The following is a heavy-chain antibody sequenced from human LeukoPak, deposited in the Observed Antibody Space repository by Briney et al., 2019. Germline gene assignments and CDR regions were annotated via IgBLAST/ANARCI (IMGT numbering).Heavy chain of an antibody. D-gene: IGHD3-10*01. Sequence: GGSLRLSCAASGFTFSSYATSWVRQAPGKGLEWVSAISGSGGSTYYADSVKGRFTISRDNSKNTLYLQMNSLRAEDTAVYYCARVKVWGTMVRGAHYYYYGMDVWGQGTTVTVSS. V-gene: IGHV3-23*01. CDR3: ARVKVWGTMVRGAHYYYYGMDV. CDR1: GFTFSSYA. J-gene: IGHJ6*02. CDR2: ISGSGGST.